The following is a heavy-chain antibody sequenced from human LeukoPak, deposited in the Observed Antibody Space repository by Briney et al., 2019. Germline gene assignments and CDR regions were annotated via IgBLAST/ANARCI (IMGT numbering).Heavy chain of an antibody. V-gene: IGHV4-31*03. J-gene: IGHJ4*02. CDR1: GGSISSGGYY. CDR2: IYYSGST. CDR3: ARGRGSSGYYDYFDY. D-gene: IGHD3-22*01. Sequence: SETLSLTCTVSGGSISSGGYYWSWIRQHPGKGLEWIGYIYYSGSTYYNPSLKSRVTISVDTSKNQFSLKLCSVTAADTAVYYCARGRGSSGYYDYFDYWGQGTLVTVSS.